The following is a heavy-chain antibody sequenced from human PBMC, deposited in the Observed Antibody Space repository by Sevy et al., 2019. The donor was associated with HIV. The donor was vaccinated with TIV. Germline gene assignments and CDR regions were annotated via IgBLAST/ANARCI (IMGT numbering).Heavy chain of an antibody. CDR3: ARGGGYCSSTICYVIGEVYGMDV. CDR1: GYTFTSYY. Sequence: ASVKVSCKASGYTFTSYYMHWVRQAPGQGLEWMGIINPSGGSTSYAQKFQGRVTMTRDTSPSTVYMELSSLRSEDTSVYYCARGGGYCSSTICYVIGEVYGMDVWGQGTTVTVSS. D-gene: IGHD2-2*01. J-gene: IGHJ6*02. V-gene: IGHV1-46*01. CDR2: INPSGGST.